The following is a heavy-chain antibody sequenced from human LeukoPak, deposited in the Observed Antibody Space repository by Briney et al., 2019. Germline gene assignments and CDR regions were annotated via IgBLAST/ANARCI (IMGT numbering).Heavy chain of an antibody. Sequence: GRSLRLSCAASGFTFSSYAMHWVRQAPGKGLEWVAVISYDGSNKYYADSVKGRFTISRDNSKNTLYLQMNSLRAEDTAVYYCARSSSSLNRLGMDVWGQGTTVTVSS. CDR1: GFTFSSYA. CDR2: ISYDGSNK. V-gene: IGHV3-30-3*01. CDR3: ARSSSSLNRLGMDV. D-gene: IGHD6-13*01. J-gene: IGHJ6*02.